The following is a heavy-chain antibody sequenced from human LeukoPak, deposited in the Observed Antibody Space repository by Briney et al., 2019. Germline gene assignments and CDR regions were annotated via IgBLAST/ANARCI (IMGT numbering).Heavy chain of an antibody. J-gene: IGHJ4*02. CDR1: GGSISSYY. CDR2: IYTSGST. D-gene: IGHD3-22*01. CDR3: ARVVYYDSSGYTDY. V-gene: IGHV4-4*07. Sequence: SETLSLTCTVSGGSISSYYWSWIRQPAGKGLEWIGRIYTSGSTNYNPSLKSRVTMSVDTSKNQFSLKLSSVTAADTAAYYCARVVYYDSSGYTDYWGQGTLVTVSS.